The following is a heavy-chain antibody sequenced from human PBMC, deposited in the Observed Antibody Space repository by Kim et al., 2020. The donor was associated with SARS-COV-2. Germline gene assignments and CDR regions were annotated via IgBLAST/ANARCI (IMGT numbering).Heavy chain of an antibody. CDR2: IKSKTDGGTT. CDR3: TRIWFGGAYGMDV. J-gene: IGHJ6*02. D-gene: IGHD3-10*01. CDR1: GFTFSNAW. V-gene: IGHV3-15*01. Sequence: GGSLRLSCAASGFTFSNAWMSWVRQAPGKGLEWVGRIKSKTDGGTTDYAAPVKGRFTISRDDSKNTLYLQMNSLKTEDTAVYYCTRIWFGGAYGMDVWGQGTTVTVSS.